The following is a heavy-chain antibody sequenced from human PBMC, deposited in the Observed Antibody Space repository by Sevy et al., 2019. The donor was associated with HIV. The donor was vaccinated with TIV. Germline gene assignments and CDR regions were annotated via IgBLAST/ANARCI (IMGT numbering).Heavy chain of an antibody. V-gene: IGHV3-15*01. CDR3: TTYSWSQEDYYDY. D-gene: IGHD6-13*01. Sequence: GGSRRLSLTASELPLPAAGRSWFRQAPGKGREGVGRFKGKPSVGAIDYAAPVKGRFIISRDDSKNTMYLQMSSLRTEDTAVYYCTTYSWSQEDYYDYWGQGTLVTVSS. J-gene: IGHJ4*02. CDR2: FKGKPSVGAI. CDR1: ELPLPAAG.